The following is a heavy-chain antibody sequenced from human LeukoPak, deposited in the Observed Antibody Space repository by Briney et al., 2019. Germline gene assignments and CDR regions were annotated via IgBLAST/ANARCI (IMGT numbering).Heavy chain of an antibody. CDR2: IDVTDSDV. D-gene: IGHD3-3*02. J-gene: IGHJ4*02. CDR1: GYTSPRNW. V-gene: IGHV5-51*01. Sequence: GESLKISCKTSGYTSPRNWIAWMRQMPGTGLEEVGIIDVTDSDVRYNPSFQGHVTLLADKSTNTAYLQWNSLKASDTAMYYCARFGAFPAFDYWGQGTLVTVSS. CDR3: ARFGAFPAFDY.